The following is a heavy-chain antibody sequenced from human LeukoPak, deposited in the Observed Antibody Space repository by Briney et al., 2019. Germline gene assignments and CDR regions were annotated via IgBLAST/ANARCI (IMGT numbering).Heavy chain of an antibody. J-gene: IGHJ4*02. CDR3: AKTLSSGWYPDY. V-gene: IGHV3-23*01. D-gene: IGHD6-19*01. CDR1: GFTFSSYA. CDR2: ISGSGGST. Sequence: GGSLRLSCAASGFTFSSYAMSWVRQAPGKGLEWVSAISGSGGSTYYADSVKGRFPISRDNSKKTLHLQMNSLIAEDTAVYYCAKTLSSGWYPDYWGQGTLVTVSS.